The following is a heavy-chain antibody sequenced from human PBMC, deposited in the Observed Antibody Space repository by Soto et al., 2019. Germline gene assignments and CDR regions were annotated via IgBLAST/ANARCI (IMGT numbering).Heavy chain of an antibody. Sequence: XTLSLTGIVSGXSLSSSSYYWGWIRQPPGKGLEWIGSIYYSGRTYYNQSFKIRVTISIDTSKKQFSLKLSSVTATDTAVYYCARQRTTVVTQAYFAHWGQGALVTVSS. V-gene: IGHV4-39*01. CDR3: ARQRTTVVTQAYFAH. CDR2: IYYSGRT. D-gene: IGHD2-21*02. J-gene: IGHJ4*02. CDR1: GXSLSSSSYY.